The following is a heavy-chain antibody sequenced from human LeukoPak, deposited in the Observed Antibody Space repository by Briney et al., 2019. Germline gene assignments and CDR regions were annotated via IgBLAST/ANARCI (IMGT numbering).Heavy chain of an antibody. Sequence: PSQTLSLTCTVSGGSISCGGFFWRWIRQHPGKGLEGLGWIGYIYASRYTPYNRSLKSRVTISADTSKNQFSLNLSSVTAAATAVYYCARTGGHSSGDFASWGRGILVTVSS. D-gene: IGHD5-12*01. J-gene: IGHJ4*02. CDR2: IYASRYT. CDR3: ARTGGHSSGDFAS. CDR1: GGSISCGGFF. V-gene: IGHV4-31*03.